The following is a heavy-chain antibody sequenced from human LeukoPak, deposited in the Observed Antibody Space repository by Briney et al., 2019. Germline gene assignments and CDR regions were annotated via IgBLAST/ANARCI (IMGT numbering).Heavy chain of an antibody. CDR2: IQNDGSNE. V-gene: IGHV3-30*02. CDR3: AKDRCSNGIGCYYYYMDV. D-gene: IGHD2-8*01. CDR1: GFSFSSYW. J-gene: IGHJ6*03. Sequence: GGSLRLSCEGSGFSFSSYWMTWVRQAPGKGLEWVAYIQNDGSNEQYADSVKGRFSISRDSSKNILYLQMNSLRAEDTAVYYCAKDRCSNGIGCYYYYMDVWGKGTTVTISS.